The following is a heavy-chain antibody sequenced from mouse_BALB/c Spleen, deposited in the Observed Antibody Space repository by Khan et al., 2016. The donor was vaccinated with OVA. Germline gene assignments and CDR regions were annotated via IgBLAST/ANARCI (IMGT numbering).Heavy chain of an antibody. CDR3: ARTGYYYFDY. CDR1: GFTFSGFG. J-gene: IGHJ2*01. D-gene: IGHD2-3*01. V-gene: IGHV5-17*02. Sequence: EVELVESGGGLVQTGGSRKLSCAASGFTFSGFGMHWVRQAPEKGLGWVAYISSDSNTIYYADTVKGRFTISRDNPKNTLFLQMNSLRSEDTAMYYCARTGYYYFDYWGQGTTLTVSS. CDR2: ISSDSNTI.